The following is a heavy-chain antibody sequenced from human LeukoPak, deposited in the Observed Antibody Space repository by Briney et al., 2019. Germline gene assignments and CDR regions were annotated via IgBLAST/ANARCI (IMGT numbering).Heavy chain of an antibody. D-gene: IGHD4-17*01. Sequence: GGSLRLSCAASGFTFSSYWMSWVRQAPGKGLEWVANIKQDGSEKYYVDSVKGRFTISRDSAKNSLYLQMNSLRAEDTAVYYCARDHFGEYEHSFDYWGQGTLVTVSS. CDR2: IKQDGSEK. CDR1: GFTFSSYW. V-gene: IGHV3-7*01. CDR3: ARDHFGEYEHSFDY. J-gene: IGHJ4*02.